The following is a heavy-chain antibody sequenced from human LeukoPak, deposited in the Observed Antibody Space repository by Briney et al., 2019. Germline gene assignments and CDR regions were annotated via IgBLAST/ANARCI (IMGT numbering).Heavy chain of an antibody. J-gene: IGHJ4*02. CDR2: ISGSGGST. CDR1: GFTFGTYA. Sequence: GGSLRLSCAASGFTFGTYAMTWVHQAPGKGLEWVSGISGSGGSTYYADSVKGRFTISRDNSKNTLHLHMNSLRAEDTAVYYCAKEMAATNAFDYWGQGTLVTVSS. D-gene: IGHD5-24*01. V-gene: IGHV3-23*01. CDR3: AKEMAATNAFDY.